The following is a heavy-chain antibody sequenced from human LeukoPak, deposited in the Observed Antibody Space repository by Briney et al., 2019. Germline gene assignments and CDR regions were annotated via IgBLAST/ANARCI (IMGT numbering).Heavy chain of an antibody. V-gene: IGHV3-9*01. D-gene: IGHD2-2*02. CDR3: AKAGRAAIPAYFDY. J-gene: IGHJ4*02. Sequence: GGSLRLSCAASGFTFDDYAMPWVRQAPGKGLEWVSGISWNSGSIGYADSVKGRFTISRDNAKNSLYLQMNSLRAEDTALYYCAKAGRAAIPAYFDYWGQGTLVTVSS. CDR1: GFTFDDYA. CDR2: ISWNSGSI.